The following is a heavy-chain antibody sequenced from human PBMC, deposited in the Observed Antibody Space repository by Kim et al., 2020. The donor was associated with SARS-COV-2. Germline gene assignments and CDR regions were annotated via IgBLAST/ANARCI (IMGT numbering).Heavy chain of an antibody. CDR2: IYYTGTT. D-gene: IGHD3-22*01. CDR3: ARTYDSSGYRGDYFDF. J-gene: IGHJ4*01. CDR1: GSSISSVDYY. Sequence: SETLSLTCAVSGSSISSVDYYWSWVRQPPGKGLEWIGYIYYTGTTSFKPSLRSRVTISQDTSKNQFSLRLTSVTAADTAVYYCARTYDSSGYRGDYFDFWGPGTLVTVSS. V-gene: IGHV4-30-4*01.